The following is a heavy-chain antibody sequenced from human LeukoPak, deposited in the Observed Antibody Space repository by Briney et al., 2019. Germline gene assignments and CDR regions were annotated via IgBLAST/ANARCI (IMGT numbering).Heavy chain of an antibody. V-gene: IGHV3-74*01. D-gene: IGHD2-21*02. J-gene: IGHJ3*02. CDR1: VFTFSSSW. Sequence: GGSLRLSCAASVFTFSSSWMHWVRQAPGKGLVWVSRINIDGSNTIYADSVTGRFTISRDNAKNTLYLQMNSLRHEDTAVYYCARDRDVIVTAIHYDAFDIWGQGTMVTVSS. CDR3: ARDRDVIVTAIHYDAFDI. CDR2: INIDGSNT.